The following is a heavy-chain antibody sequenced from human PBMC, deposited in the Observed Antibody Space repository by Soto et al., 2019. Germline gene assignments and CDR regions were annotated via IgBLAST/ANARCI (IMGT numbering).Heavy chain of an antibody. V-gene: IGHV4-34*01. CDR1: GGSVNGYY. D-gene: IGHD3-3*01. CDR3: STRITVFGLLIPPFDP. Sequence: SETLSLTCAVYGGSVNGYYWNWIRQPPGKGLEWTGEINHTGGTHYNPSLKSRVTMSVDTSKNQFSLRLSSVTAADTAIYYCSTRITVFGLLIPPFDPWGQGTQVTVSS. J-gene: IGHJ5*02. CDR2: INHTGGT.